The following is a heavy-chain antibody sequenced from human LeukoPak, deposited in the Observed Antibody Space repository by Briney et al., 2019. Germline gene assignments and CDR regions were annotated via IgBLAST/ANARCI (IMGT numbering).Heavy chain of an antibody. V-gene: IGHV3-48*04. J-gene: IGHJ4*02. CDR2: VGISSGNT. Sequence: GGSLRLSCAASGFTLSDYSMNWVRQAPGKGLEWISYVGISSGNTKYADSVKGRFTISGDSAKNSVFLQMNSLRVEDTAVYYCARDHRYAFDNWGQGTLVTASS. CDR3: ARDHRYAFDN. CDR1: GFTLSDYS. D-gene: IGHD5-12*01.